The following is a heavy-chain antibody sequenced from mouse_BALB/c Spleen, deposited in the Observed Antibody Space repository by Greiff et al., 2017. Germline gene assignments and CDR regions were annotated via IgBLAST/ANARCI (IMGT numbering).Heavy chain of an antibody. CDR3: ARDQGGTWFAY. J-gene: IGHJ3*01. CDR2: IWAGGST. D-gene: IGHD3-2*02. V-gene: IGHV2-9*02. Sequence: QVQLKESGPGLVAPSQSLSITCTVSGFSLTSYGVHWVRQPPGKGLEWLGVIWAGGSTNYNSALMSRLSISKDNSKSQVFLKMNSLQTDDTAMYYCARDQGGTWFAYWGQGTLVTVSA. CDR1: GFSLTSYG.